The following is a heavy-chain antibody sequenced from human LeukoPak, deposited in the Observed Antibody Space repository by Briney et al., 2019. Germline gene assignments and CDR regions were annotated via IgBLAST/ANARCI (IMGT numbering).Heavy chain of an antibody. Sequence: PSETLSLTCTVSGYSISSGYYWGWIRQPPGKGLEWIGSIYHSGSTYYNPSLKSRATISVDTSKNQFSLKLSSVTAADTAVYYCARLRTSCCIDYWGQGTLVTVSS. CDR1: GYSISSGYY. CDR3: ARLRTSCCIDY. CDR2: IYHSGST. D-gene: IGHD2-2*01. J-gene: IGHJ4*02. V-gene: IGHV4-38-2*02.